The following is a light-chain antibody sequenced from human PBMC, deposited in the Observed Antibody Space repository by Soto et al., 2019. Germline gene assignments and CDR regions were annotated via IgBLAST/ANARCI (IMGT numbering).Light chain of an antibody. J-gene: IGLJ3*02. CDR2: EGR. Sequence: QSALTQPASVSGSPGQSISISCSGAGSDIGTYSLVSWYQQHPGNSPKLLIYEGRRRPSGVSNRFSGSTSDNAASLTISGLQAEDEADYFCCSYADSTTNGVFGGGTKMTVL. V-gene: IGLV2-23*01. CDR3: CSYADSTTNGV. CDR1: GSDIGTYSL.